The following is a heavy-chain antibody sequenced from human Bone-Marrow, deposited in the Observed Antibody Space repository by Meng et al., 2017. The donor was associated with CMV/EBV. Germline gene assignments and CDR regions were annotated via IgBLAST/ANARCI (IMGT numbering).Heavy chain of an antibody. D-gene: IGHD2-2*01. J-gene: IGHJ6*02. CDR1: GITFSNVW. CDR2: IKSETEGGTT. Sequence: GGSLRLSCVASGITFSNVWRTWVRQAPGKGLEWVGRIKSETEGGTTDYAAPLKGRFSISRDDSKNTLYLQMNSLKTEDTAVYYCTTATPSTPSRYCSSSSCYYYYYYGMDVWGQGTTVTVSS. V-gene: IGHV3-15*07. CDR3: TTATPSTPSRYCSSSSCYYYYYYGMDV.